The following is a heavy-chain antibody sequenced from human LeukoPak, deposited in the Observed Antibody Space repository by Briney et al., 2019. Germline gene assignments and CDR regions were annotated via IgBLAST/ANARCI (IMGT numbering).Heavy chain of an antibody. D-gene: IGHD3-16*01. J-gene: IGHJ4*02. Sequence: GGSLRLSCAASGFTFSTYAMHWVRQAPGKGLDWVAFIFFDGSNKYYADSVKGRFTISRDDSKNTLYLQMDSLRPEDTAVYYCARDLGEWGRVDDWGQGTLVTVSS. CDR1: GFTFSTYA. CDR3: ARDLGEWGRVDD. V-gene: IGHV3-30-3*01. CDR2: IFFDGSNK.